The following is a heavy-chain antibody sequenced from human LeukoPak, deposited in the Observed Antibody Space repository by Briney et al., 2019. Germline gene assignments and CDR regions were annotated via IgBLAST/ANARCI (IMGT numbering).Heavy chain of an antibody. V-gene: IGHV3-48*04. CDR2: ISSSSSTI. D-gene: IGHD6-13*01. J-gene: IGHJ2*01. CDR1: GFTFSSYS. Sequence: GGSLRLSCAASGFTFSSYSMNWVRQAPGKGLEWVSYISSSSSTIYYADSVKGRFTISRDNAKNSLYLQMNSLRAEDTAVYYCARGSREKQLVLWYFDLWGRGTLVTVSS. CDR3: ARGSREKQLVLWYFDL.